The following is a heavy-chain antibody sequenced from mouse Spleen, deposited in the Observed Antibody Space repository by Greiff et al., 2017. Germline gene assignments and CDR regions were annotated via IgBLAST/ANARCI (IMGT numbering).Heavy chain of an antibody. CDR1: GYSITSGYY. J-gene: IGHJ3*01. V-gene: IGHV3-6*01. CDR2: ISYDGSN. Sequence: ESGPGLVKPSQSLSLTCSVTGYSITSGYYWNWIRQFPGNKLEWMGYISYDGSNNYNPSLKNRISITRDTSKNQFFLKLNSVTTEDTATYYCAREERGAWFAYWGQGTLVTVSA. CDR3: AREERGAWFAY.